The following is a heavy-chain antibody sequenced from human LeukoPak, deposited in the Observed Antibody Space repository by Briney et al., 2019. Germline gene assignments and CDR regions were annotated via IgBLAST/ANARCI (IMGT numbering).Heavy chain of an antibody. CDR3: ARGRRYDSSGCYRGLAAFDI. J-gene: IGHJ3*02. D-gene: IGHD3-22*01. CDR2: INHSGST. CDR1: GGSFSGYY. Sequence: SETLSLTCAVYGGSFSGYYWSWIRQPPGKGLEWIGEINHSGSTNYNPSLKSRVTISVDTSKNQFSLKLSSVTAADTAVYYCARGRRYDSSGCYRGLAAFDIWGQGTMVTVSS. V-gene: IGHV4-34*01.